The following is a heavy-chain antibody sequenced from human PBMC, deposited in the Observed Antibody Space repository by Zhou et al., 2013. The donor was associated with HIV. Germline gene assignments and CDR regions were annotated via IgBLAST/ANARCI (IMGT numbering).Heavy chain of an antibody. D-gene: IGHD3-10*01. CDR2: ISIYNGKT. J-gene: IGHJ4*02. Sequence: QVQLVQSGAEVKKPGASVKVSCKASGYTFTNYGLNWVRQAPGLGLEWMGRISIYNGKTDYEQKFQGRVTMTADTSTRTAYLEVRGLSSDDAAVYYCARGFTYGTVDFWGQGTLVTVS. CDR1: GYTFTNYG. V-gene: IGHV1-18*04. CDR3: ARGFTYGTVDF.